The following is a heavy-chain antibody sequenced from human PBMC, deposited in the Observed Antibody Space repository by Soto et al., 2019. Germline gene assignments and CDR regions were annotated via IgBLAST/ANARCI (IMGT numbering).Heavy chain of an antibody. J-gene: IGHJ4*02. CDR1: GFTFSSYA. V-gene: IGHV3-23*01. CDR2: ISGSGGST. D-gene: IGHD3-10*01. CDR3: TRAMVIEVGFSLWFGELLSLFDY. Sequence: PGGSLRLSCAASGFTFSSYAMSWVRQAPGKGLEWVSAISGSGGSTYYADSVKGRFTISRDNSKNTLYLQMNSLRAEDTAVYYCTRAMVIEVGFSLWFGELLSLFDYWGQGTLVTVSS.